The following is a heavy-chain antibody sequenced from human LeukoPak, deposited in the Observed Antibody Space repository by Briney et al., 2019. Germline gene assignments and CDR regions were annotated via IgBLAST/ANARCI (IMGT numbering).Heavy chain of an antibody. V-gene: IGHV3-33*01. CDR3: ARAGDAFDI. CDR2: IWYDGSDK. CDR1: GFTFSSFG. Sequence: GTSLRLSCAASGFTFSSFGMHWVRQAPGKGLEWVAVIWYDGSDKYYTDSVKGRFTISRDNSKNMLYLQMNSLRAEDTATYYCARAGDAFDIWGQGTVVTVSS. J-gene: IGHJ3*02.